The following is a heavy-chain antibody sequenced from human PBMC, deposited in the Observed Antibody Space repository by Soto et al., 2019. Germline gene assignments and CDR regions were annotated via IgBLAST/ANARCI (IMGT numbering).Heavy chain of an antibody. J-gene: IGHJ4*02. CDR1: GGFTSTNNW. Sequence: QLQLQESGPGLVRPSGTLSLTCAVSGGFTSTNNWWSWVRQPPGKGLEWIGDAYHSGSTEYNPSLTSRVSISVDKSTNQISLKLTSATAADTAVYYCARSPPSSYYGGSGTFDDWGQGTLVTVSS. V-gene: IGHV4-4*02. D-gene: IGHD3-10*01. CDR2: AYHSGST. CDR3: ARSPPSSYYGGSGTFDD.